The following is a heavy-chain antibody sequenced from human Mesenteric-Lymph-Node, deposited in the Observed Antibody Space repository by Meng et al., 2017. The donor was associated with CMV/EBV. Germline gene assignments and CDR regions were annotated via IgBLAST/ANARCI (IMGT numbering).Heavy chain of an antibody. CDR2: ISDSGHTT. CDR1: GFSFSTFG. V-gene: IGHV3-23*01. Sequence: GESLKISCVTSGFSFSTFGMHWVRQAPGKGLEWVSSISDSGHTTYHADSVKGRFTISRDNSKNTVYLQMNSLTAEDTALYYCAKDMFSSSAVTYFDSWGQGTLVTVSS. D-gene: IGHD6-6*01. CDR3: AKDMFSSSAVTYFDS. J-gene: IGHJ4*02.